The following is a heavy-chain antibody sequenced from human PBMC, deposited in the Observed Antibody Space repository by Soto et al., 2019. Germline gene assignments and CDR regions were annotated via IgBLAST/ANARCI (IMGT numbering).Heavy chain of an antibody. CDR2: IKQDGSEI. CDR3: ASIITMWAIDV. V-gene: IGHV3-7*01. J-gene: IGHJ3*01. Sequence: EVQLVESGGGLVQPGGSLRLSCVGSGFTLSSYWMTWVRQAPGKGLEWVAKIKQDGSEIYYGGSVEGRFTISRDNARNSLYLQMNSLRAEDTAVYYCASIITMWAIDVWGRGTMVTVSS. CDR1: GFTLSSYW. D-gene: IGHD3-3*01.